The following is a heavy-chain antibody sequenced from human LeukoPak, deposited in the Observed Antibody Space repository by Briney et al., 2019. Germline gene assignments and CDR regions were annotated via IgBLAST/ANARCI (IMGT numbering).Heavy chain of an antibody. V-gene: IGHV3-13*01. D-gene: IGHD6-13*01. CDR2: IGTAGDT. Sequence: GGSLRLSCAASGFTFSSYDMHWVRQATGKGLEWVSAIGTAGDTYYPDSVKGRFTISRDNSKNTLYLQMNSLRAEDTAVYYCARGAAAGLWGQGTLVTVSS. CDR1: GFTFSSYD. J-gene: IGHJ4*02. CDR3: ARGAAAGL.